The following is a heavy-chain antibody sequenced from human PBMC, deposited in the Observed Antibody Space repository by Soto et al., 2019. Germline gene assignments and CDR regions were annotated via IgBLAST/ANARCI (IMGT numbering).Heavy chain of an antibody. CDR2: IKSKTDGGTT. J-gene: IGHJ4*02. D-gene: IGHD3-3*01. CDR3: TTDLTGYYDFWSGYYSGDY. CDR1: GFTFSNAW. Sequence: PGGSLRLSCAASGFTFSNAWMNWVRQAPGKGLEWVGRIKSKTDGGTTDYAAPVKGRFTISRDDSKNTLYLQMNSLKTEDTAVYYCTTDLTGYYDFWSGYYSGDYWGQGTLVTVS. V-gene: IGHV3-15*07.